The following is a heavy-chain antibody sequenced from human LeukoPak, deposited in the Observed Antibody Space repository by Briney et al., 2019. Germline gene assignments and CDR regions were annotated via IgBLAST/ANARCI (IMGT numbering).Heavy chain of an antibody. CDR3: ARDLWFGELSPPQFDY. CDR1: GFTFSNSA. V-gene: IGHV1-58*02. Sequence: SVKVSCKASGFTFSNSAIQWVRQARGQRLEWIGWIIVGSGRTHYAQNLQERLTITRDMSTNTAYMELSSLRSEDTAVYYCARDLWFGELSPPQFDYWGQGTLVTVSS. J-gene: IGHJ4*02. D-gene: IGHD3-10*01. CDR2: IIVGSGRT.